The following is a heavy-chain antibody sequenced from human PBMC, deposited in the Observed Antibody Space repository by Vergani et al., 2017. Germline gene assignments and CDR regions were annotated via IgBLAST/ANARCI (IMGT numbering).Heavy chain of an antibody. CDR2: VNFVTGAA. Sequence: QVHLVQSGAAVKKPGASAKVSCTASGYIFKNYYMHWLRLAPGQGFQWMGVVNFVTGAATSPQKFEGRITMTRDTSTATFYMDLISLKYDDTAIYYCARSIGYXTSGSCRPYYFDLWGQGTLVTVSS. CDR3: ARSIGYXTSGSCRPYYFDL. V-gene: IGHV1-46*02. D-gene: IGHD2-15*01. J-gene: IGHJ4*02. CDR1: GYIFKNYY.